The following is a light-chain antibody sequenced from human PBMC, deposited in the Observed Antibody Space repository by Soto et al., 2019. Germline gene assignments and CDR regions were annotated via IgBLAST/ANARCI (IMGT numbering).Light chain of an antibody. Sequence: QSALTQPASVSGSPGQSITISCTGTSSDVGGYNYVSWYQQHPGKAPKLIIYGVSNRPSGVSNRFSGSKSDNTASLTISGLQTEDEADYYCSSYRNIGTLMFGGGTKVTVL. J-gene: IGLJ3*02. CDR1: SSDVGGYNY. CDR2: GVS. V-gene: IGLV2-14*01. CDR3: SSYRNIGTLM.